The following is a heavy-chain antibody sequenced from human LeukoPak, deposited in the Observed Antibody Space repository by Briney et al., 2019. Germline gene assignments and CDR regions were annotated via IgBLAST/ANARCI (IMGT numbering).Heavy chain of an antibody. CDR1: GYTFTSYG. CDR2: ISAYNGNT. CDR3: ARDPSVVAATPVDY. D-gene: IGHD2-15*01. Sequence: ASVKVSCNASGYTFTSYGISWVRQAPGQGLEWMGWISAYNGNTNYAQKLQGRVTMTTDTSTSTAYMELRSLRSDDTAVSYCARDPSVVAATPVDYWGQGTLVTVS. J-gene: IGHJ4*02. V-gene: IGHV1-18*01.